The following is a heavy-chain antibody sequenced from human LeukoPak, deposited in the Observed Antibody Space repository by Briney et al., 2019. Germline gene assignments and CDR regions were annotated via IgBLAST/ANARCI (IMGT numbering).Heavy chain of an antibody. Sequence: GGSLRLXCAASGFTFSSYAMSWVRQAPGKGLEWVSAISGSSGSTYYTDSVKGRFTISRDNSKNTLYLQMNSLRAEDTAVYYCVKVESAAAGTGFDYWGQGTLVTVSS. V-gene: IGHV3-23*01. J-gene: IGHJ4*02. D-gene: IGHD6-13*01. CDR1: GFTFSSYA. CDR3: VKVESAAAGTGFDY. CDR2: ISGSSGST.